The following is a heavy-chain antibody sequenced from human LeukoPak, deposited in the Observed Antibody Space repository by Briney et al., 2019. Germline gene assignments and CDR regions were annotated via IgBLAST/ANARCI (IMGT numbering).Heavy chain of an antibody. Sequence: GGSLRLSCAASGFTFRTYWMHWVRQAPGKGLLWVSRINTDGSGTIYADSVRGRFTISRDNANNTLYLQMNSLRAEDTALYYCARAKPGGNWFDPWGQGTLVTVSS. CDR1: GFTFRTYW. D-gene: IGHD3-16*01. CDR3: ARAKPGGNWFDP. CDR2: INTDGSGT. V-gene: IGHV3-74*01. J-gene: IGHJ5*02.